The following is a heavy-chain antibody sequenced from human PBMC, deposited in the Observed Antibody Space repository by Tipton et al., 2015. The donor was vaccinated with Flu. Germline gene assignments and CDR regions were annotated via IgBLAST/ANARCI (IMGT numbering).Heavy chain of an antibody. CDR2: IFHGGST. V-gene: IGHV4-38-2*02. D-gene: IGHD3-10*01. CDR3: ATYYYGSGTQSAFDY. CDR1: GYSISSGYY. J-gene: IGHJ4*02. Sequence: TLSLTCTVSGYSISSGYYWGWIRQPPGKGLEWIGSIFHGGSTYYNPSLKSRVTISVDTSQNQFSLKLSSVTAADTAVYYCATYYYGSGTQSAFDYWGQGTLVTVSS.